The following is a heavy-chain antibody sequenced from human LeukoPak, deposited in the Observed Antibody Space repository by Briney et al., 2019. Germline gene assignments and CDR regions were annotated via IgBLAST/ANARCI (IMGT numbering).Heavy chain of an antibody. D-gene: IGHD6-19*01. CDR3: AREDRYSSGWRSYAFDI. CDR1: GFTFSDYY. CDR2: ISSSGSTI. V-gene: IGHV3-11*04. Sequence: GGSLRLSCAASGFTFSDYYMSWIRQAPGKGLEWVSYISSSGSTIYYAGSVKGRFTISRDNAKNPLYLQMNSLRAEDTAVYYCAREDRYSSGWRSYAFDIWGQGTMVTVSS. J-gene: IGHJ3*02.